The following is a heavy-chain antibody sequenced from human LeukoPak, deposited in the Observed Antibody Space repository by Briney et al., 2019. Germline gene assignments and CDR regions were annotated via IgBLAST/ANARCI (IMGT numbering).Heavy chain of an antibody. CDR3: ARVLHIGGPPNWFDP. V-gene: IGHV4-39*07. CDR2: IYYSGST. Sequence: SETLSLTCTVSGGSISSSSYYWGWIRQPPGKGLEWIGSIYYSGSTYYNPSLKSRVTISVDTSKNQFSLKLSSVTAADTAVYYCARVLHIGGPPNWFDPWGQGTLVTVSS. CDR1: GGSISSSSYY. D-gene: IGHD5-12*01. J-gene: IGHJ5*02.